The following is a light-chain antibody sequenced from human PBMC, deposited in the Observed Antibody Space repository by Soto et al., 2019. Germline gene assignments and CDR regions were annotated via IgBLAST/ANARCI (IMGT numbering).Light chain of an antibody. V-gene: IGKV1-5*03. CDR3: QQYNSYPWT. Sequence: DIQMTQSPSTLSASVGDGVTISCRASQSVNRWLAWYQQKPGKAPNLLIYMASNLESGVPSRFSGSGSGTEFTLTISSLQPDDFATYYCQQYNSYPWTFGHGTKVEIK. CDR1: QSVNRW. CDR2: MAS. J-gene: IGKJ1*01.